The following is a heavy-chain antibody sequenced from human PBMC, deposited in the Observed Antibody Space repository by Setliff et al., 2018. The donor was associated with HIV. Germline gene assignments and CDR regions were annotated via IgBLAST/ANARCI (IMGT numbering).Heavy chain of an antibody. J-gene: IGHJ4*02. CDR2: IHHSGGT. CDR3: ARLPDINSWPFDY. CDR1: YGSISCHY. V-gene: IGHV4-59*11. Sequence: PSETLSLTCTVSYGSISCHYWTWIRQPPGKGLEWIGYIHHSGGTQYNPSLMSRLTMSVDSSKNQFSLSLSSVTAADTAVYYCARLPDINSWPFDYWARGTLVTVSS. D-gene: IGHD6-13*01.